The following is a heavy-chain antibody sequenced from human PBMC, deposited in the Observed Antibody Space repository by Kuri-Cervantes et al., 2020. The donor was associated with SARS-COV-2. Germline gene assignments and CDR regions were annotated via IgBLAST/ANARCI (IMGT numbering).Heavy chain of an antibody. J-gene: IGHJ4*02. CDR3: ARDKVVDY. CDR2: IKQDGSEK. V-gene: IGHV3-7*01. Sequence: GESLKISCAASGFTFSTYWMSWVRQAPGKGLEWVANIKQDGSEKNYVDSVKGRFTISRDSAKNSLYLQMNSLRAEDTAVYYCARDKVVDYWGQGTLVTVSS. D-gene: IGHD2-15*01. CDR1: GFTFSTYW.